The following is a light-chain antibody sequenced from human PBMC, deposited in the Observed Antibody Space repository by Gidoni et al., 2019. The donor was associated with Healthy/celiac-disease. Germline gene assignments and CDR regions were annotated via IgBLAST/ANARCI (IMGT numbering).Light chain of an antibody. V-gene: IGKV4-1*01. CDR2: WAS. J-gene: IGKJ1*01. Sequence: DIVMTQSPDPLAVSLGERATINCKSSQSVLYSSNNKNYLAWYQQKPGQPPKLLIYWASTRESGVPDRFSGSGSGTDVTLTISSLQAEDVAVYYCQQYYSTPRTFGQGTKVEIK. CDR1: QSVLYSSNNKNY. CDR3: QQYYSTPRT.